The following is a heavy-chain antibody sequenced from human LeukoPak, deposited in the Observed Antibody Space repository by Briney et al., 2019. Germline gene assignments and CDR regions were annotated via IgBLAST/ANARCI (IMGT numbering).Heavy chain of an antibody. V-gene: IGHV3-21*01. CDR2: ISSSSSYI. CDR1: GFTFSSYS. D-gene: IGHD3-3*01. Sequence: PGGSLRLSCAASGFTFSSYSMNWVRQAPGKGLEWVSSISSSSSYIYYADSVKGRFTISRDNAKNSLYLQMNSLRAEDTAVYYCARCITIFGVVDCYMDVWGKGTTVTVSS. CDR3: ARCITIFGVVDCYMDV. J-gene: IGHJ6*03.